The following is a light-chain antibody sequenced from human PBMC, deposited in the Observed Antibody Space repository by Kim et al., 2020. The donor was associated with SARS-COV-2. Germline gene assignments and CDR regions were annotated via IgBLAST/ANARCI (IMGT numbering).Light chain of an antibody. V-gene: IGKV1-33*01. CDR2: GAS. Sequence: DIQLTQSPPSLSASVGDRVTITCQASHDISNYLNWYQQKPEKAPKLLISGASNLEAGVPSRFGGSGSGREFTLTISSLQPDDIATYYCQQYDDLPITFGPGTKVEIK. CDR3: QQYDDLPIT. CDR1: HDISNY. J-gene: IGKJ4*01.